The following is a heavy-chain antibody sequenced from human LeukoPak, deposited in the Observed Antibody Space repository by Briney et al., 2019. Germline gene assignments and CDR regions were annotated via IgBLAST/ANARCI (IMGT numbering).Heavy chain of an antibody. CDR1: GVTFSSYS. J-gene: IGHJ4*02. D-gene: IGHD1-26*01. V-gene: IGHV3-21*01. CDR3: ARRAFYFDY. CDR2: ISSSSSHI. Sequence: PGGSLRLSCAASGVTFSSYSMNWVRQAPGKGLEWVSSISSSSSHIYYADSVKGRFTISRDNAKNSLYLQMNSLRAEDTAEYYCARRAFYFDYWGQGTLVTVS.